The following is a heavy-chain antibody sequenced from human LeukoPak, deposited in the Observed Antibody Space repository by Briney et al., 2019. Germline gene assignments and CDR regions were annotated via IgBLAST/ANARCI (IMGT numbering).Heavy chain of an antibody. CDR1: GFTFSDYY. J-gene: IGHJ4*02. CDR3: ARDKVVGATTLDY. V-gene: IGHV3-11*04. Sequence: GGSLRLSCAASGFTFSDYYMSWIRQAPGKGLEWVSYISSSGSTIYYADSVKGRFTISRDNAKNSLYLQMNSLRAEDSAVYYCARDKVVGATTLDYWGQGTPVTVSS. D-gene: IGHD1-26*01. CDR2: ISSSGSTI.